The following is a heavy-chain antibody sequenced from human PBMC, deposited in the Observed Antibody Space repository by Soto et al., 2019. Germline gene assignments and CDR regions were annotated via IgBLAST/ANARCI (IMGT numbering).Heavy chain of an antibody. D-gene: IGHD6-19*01. Sequence: SETLSLTCTVSGGSISSSSYYWGWIRQPPGKGLEWIGSIYYSGSTYYNPSLKSRVTISVDTSKNQFSLKLSSVTAADTAVYYCALIAVAAEAEKYYFDYWGQGTLVTVSS. CDR1: GGSISSSSYY. CDR2: IYYSGST. CDR3: ALIAVAAEAEKYYFDY. J-gene: IGHJ4*02. V-gene: IGHV4-39*07.